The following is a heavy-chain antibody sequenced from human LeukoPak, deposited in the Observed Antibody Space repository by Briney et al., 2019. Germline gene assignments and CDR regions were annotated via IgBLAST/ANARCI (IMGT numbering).Heavy chain of an antibody. CDR2: IYYSGST. J-gene: IGHJ6*02. Sequence: SETLSLTCSVSGCSFSSYYWNWVRQPPGKGLEWIGYIYYSGSTNYNPSLKSRVTISVDTSKNQFSVKLSSVTAADTVVYYCARVYRPGMDVWGQGTTVTVSS. V-gene: IGHV4-59*01. CDR3: ARVYRPGMDV. CDR1: GCSFSSYY. D-gene: IGHD6-6*01.